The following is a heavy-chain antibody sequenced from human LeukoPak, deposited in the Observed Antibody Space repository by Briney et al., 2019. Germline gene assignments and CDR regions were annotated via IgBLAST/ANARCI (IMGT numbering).Heavy chain of an antibody. Sequence: ASVKVSCKASGYTFTSYYMHWVRQAPGQGLEWMGWINPNSGGTNYAQKFQGRVAMTRDTSISTAYMELSRLRSDDTAVYYCARDTGSGSYYSYYFDYWGQGTLVTVSS. CDR3: ARDTGSGSYYSYYFDY. V-gene: IGHV1-2*02. J-gene: IGHJ4*02. CDR2: INPNSGGT. CDR1: GYTFTSYY. D-gene: IGHD3-10*01.